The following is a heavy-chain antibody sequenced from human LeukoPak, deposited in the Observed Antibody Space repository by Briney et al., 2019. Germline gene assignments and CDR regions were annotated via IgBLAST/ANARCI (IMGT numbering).Heavy chain of an antibody. J-gene: IGHJ5*02. Sequence: SETLSLTCTVSGGSISSGDYYWSWIRQPPGKGLEWIGYIYYSGSTYYNPSLKSRVTISVDTSKNQFSLKLSSVTAADTAVYYCAMALRVGPEGLNWFDPWAQGTLVTVFS. D-gene: IGHD1-14*01. CDR2: IYYSGST. V-gene: IGHV4-30-4*08. CDR3: AMALRVGPEGLNWFDP. CDR1: GGSISSGDYY.